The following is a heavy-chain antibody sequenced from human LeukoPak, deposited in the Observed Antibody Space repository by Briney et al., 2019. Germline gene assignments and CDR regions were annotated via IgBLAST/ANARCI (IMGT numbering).Heavy chain of an antibody. Sequence: SETLSLTCTVSGDSVSTYYWSWIRQSAGKGLEWIGRIYTSGSTEYNPSLKSRVIISVDKSKNQFSLKLTSVAAADTAVYYCARDVWLNGRAGDYVDCWGQGTLVTVSA. CDR1: GDSVSTYY. J-gene: IGHJ4*02. V-gene: IGHV4-4*07. D-gene: IGHD3-16*01. CDR3: ARDVWLNGRAGDYVDC. CDR2: IYTSGST.